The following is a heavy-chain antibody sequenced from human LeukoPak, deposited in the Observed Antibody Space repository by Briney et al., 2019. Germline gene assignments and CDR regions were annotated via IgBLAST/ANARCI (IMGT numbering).Heavy chain of an antibody. J-gene: IGHJ4*02. D-gene: IGHD5-12*01. CDR1: GFTFSSYE. CDR3: ARDSGYDFTTFDY. V-gene: IGHV3-48*03. Sequence: PGGSLRLSCAASGFTFSSYEMNWVRQAPGKGLEWVSYISSSGSTIYYADSVKGRFTISRDNAKNSLYLQMNSLRAEDTAVYYCARDSGYDFTTFDYWGQGTLVTVSS. CDR2: ISSSGSTI.